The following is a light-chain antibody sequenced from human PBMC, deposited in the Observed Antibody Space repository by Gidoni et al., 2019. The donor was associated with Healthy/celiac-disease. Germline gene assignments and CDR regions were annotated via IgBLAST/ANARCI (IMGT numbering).Light chain of an antibody. J-gene: IGLJ2*01. Sequence: QSVLTQPLSMSGAPGQRVTISCTGSSSNIGAGYDVHWYQQLPGTAPKLLIYGNSNRPSGVPDRFSGSKSGTSASLAITGLQAEDEADYYCQSYDSSLSGYVVFGGGTKLTVL. V-gene: IGLV1-40*01. CDR1: SSNIGAGYD. CDR3: QSYDSSLSGYVV. CDR2: GNS.